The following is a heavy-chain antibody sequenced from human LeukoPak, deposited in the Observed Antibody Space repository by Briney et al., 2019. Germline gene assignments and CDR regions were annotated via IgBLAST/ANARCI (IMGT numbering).Heavy chain of an antibody. CDR3: ARGDYDFWSGYYFDY. CDR2: ISSSSSTI. J-gene: IGHJ4*02. Sequence: GGSLRLSCAASGFTFSSYSMNWVRQAPGKGLEWASYISSSSSTIYYADSVKGRFTISRDNAKNSLYLQMNSLRAEDTAVYYCARGDYDFWSGYYFDYWGQGTLVTVSS. D-gene: IGHD3-3*01. V-gene: IGHV3-48*01. CDR1: GFTFSSYS.